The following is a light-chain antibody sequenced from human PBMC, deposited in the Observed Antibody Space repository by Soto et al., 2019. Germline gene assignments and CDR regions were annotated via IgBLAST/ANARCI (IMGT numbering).Light chain of an antibody. CDR2: GAS. J-gene: IGKJ1*01. V-gene: IGKV3-15*01. CDR1: QSVSSN. Sequence: EIVMTQSPATLSVSPGERATLSCRASQSVSSNLAWYQQKPGQAPRLLIYGASTRATGIPARFSGSGSGTESTLTISSLQSEDFAVYYCQQYNNWHPWTVGQVTKVELK. CDR3: QQYNNWHPWT.